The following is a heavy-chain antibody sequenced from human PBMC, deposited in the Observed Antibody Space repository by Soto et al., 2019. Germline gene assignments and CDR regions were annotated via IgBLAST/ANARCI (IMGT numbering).Heavy chain of an antibody. V-gene: IGHV3-23*01. J-gene: IGHJ3*02. CDR1: GLTFRSYA. CDR3: AKGIAPRLNSFDI. Sequence: PGGSLRLSCAASGLTFRSYAMSWVRQAPGKGLEWVSAISGSGGSTSYADSVKGRFTISRDNSKNTLYLQMNSLRAEDTAVYYCAKGIAPRLNSFDIWGQGTMVTVSS. D-gene: IGHD6-6*01. CDR2: ISGSGGST.